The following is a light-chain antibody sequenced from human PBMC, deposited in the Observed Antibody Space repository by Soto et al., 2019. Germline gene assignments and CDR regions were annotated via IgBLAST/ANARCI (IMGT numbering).Light chain of an antibody. V-gene: IGLV2-14*01. CDR1: SSDIGGYNS. Sequence: QSALTQPASVSGSPGQSITISCTGTSSDIGGYNSGSWYQQHPGKAPKLVIYAVSNRPSGVSSRFSGSKSGNTASLTMSGLQAEDEATYYCSSYTTSSTLLIFGGGTKLTVL. CDR2: AVS. J-gene: IGLJ2*01. CDR3: SSYTTSSTLLI.